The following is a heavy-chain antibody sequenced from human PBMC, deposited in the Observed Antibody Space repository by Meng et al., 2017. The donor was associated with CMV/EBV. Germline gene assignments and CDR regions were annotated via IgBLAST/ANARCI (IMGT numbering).Heavy chain of an antibody. D-gene: IGHD2-2*01. CDR3: ARAAVFEKIVVVPTAIGS. CDR2: ISATGTSI. V-gene: IGHV3-21*04. CDR1: GFTFNTYT. Sequence: GGSLRLSCAAPGFTFNTYTMNWVRQAPGKGLEWVSSISATGTSIYYADSVKGRFTISRDNAKNSVFLQMNSLGAEDTAMYYCARAAVFEKIVVVPTAIGSWGRGTLVTVSS. J-gene: IGHJ5*01.